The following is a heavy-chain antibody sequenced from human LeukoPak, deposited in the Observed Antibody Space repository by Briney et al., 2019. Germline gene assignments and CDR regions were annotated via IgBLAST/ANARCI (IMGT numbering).Heavy chain of an antibody. V-gene: IGHV4-39*01. D-gene: IGHD3-9*01. Sequence: SETLSLTCTVSGGSISSSSYYWGWIRQPPGKGLEWIGSIYYSGSTYYNPSLKSRVTISVDTSKNQFSLKLSSVTAADTAVYYCARHLVGRYFDWLLYFDYWGQGTLVTVSS. J-gene: IGHJ4*02. CDR2: IYYSGST. CDR3: ARHLVGRYFDWLLYFDY. CDR1: GGSISSSSYY.